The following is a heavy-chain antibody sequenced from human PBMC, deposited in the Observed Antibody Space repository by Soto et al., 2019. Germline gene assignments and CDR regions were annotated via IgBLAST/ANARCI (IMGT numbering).Heavy chain of an antibody. J-gene: IGHJ4*02. CDR3: ARALNYYDSSGYPYYFDY. Sequence: SETLSLTCTVSGGSISSSSYYWGWIRQPPGKGLEWIGSIYYSGSTYYNPSLKSRVTISVDTSKNQFPLKLSSVTAADTAVYYCARALNYYDSSGYPYYFDYWGQGTLVTSPQ. CDR1: GGSISSSSYY. V-gene: IGHV4-39*01. D-gene: IGHD3-22*01. CDR2: IYYSGST.